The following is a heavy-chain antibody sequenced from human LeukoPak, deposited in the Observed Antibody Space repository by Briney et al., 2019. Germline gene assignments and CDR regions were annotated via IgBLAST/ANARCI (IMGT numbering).Heavy chain of an antibody. D-gene: IGHD6-6*01. J-gene: IGHJ5*02. CDR3: ARDTGSSNWFDP. CDR1: GGSVSSYY. V-gene: IGHV4-4*07. CDR2: IYTSGST. Sequence: SETLSLTCTVSGGSVSSYYWSWIRQPAGKGLEWIGRIYTSGSTNYNPSPKSRATISVDKSKNQFSLKLNSVTAADTAVYYCARDTGSSNWFDPWGQGTLVTVSS.